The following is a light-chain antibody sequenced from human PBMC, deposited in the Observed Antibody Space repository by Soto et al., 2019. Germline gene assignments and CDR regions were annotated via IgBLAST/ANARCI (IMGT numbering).Light chain of an antibody. CDR2: DVN. CDR1: SSDVGGYNY. V-gene: IGLV2-11*01. Sequence: QSALTQPRSVSGSPGQSVTISCTGTSSDVGGYNYVSWYQQHPGIAPKLMIYDVNKRPSGVPDRFSGSKSGNTASLTISGLQSEDEADYYCCSYAGDYNLVFGGGTKLTVL. CDR3: CSYAGDYNLV. J-gene: IGLJ2*01.